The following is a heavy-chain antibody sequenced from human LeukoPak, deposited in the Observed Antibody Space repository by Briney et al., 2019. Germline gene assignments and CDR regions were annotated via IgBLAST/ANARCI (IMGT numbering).Heavy chain of an antibody. Sequence: GGSLRLSCAASGFIVSNNYMSWVRQAPGKGLEWVSVIYSDGSTYYADSVKGRFTISRDNSKNTLYLQMNSLRAEDTAVYYCAKDYYYDSSGYYLIPSYYFDYWGQGTLVTVSS. CDR3: AKDYYYDSSGYYLIPSYYFDY. CDR2: IYSDGST. D-gene: IGHD3-22*01. J-gene: IGHJ4*02. V-gene: IGHV3-66*01. CDR1: GFIVSNNY.